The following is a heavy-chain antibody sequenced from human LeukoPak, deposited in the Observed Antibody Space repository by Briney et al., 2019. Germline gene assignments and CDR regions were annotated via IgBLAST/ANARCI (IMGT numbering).Heavy chain of an antibody. D-gene: IGHD5-18*01. CDR3: ARWGLLDTAMGN. CDR2: ISSSSSSTI. V-gene: IGHV3-48*01. Sequence: GGALRLSCAASGFTFRSYSMNWLRQAPGKGLEGVSYISSSSSSTIYYADSVKGRFTISRDNAKNSLYLQMNSLRAEDTAVYYCARWGLLDTAMGNWGQGTLVTVSS. CDR1: GFTFRSYS. J-gene: IGHJ4*02.